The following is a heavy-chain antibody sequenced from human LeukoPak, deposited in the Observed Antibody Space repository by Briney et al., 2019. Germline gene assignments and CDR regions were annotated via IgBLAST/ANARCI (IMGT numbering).Heavy chain of an antibody. CDR3: AGVFGDFNY. CDR2: INHSGST. J-gene: IGHJ4*02. CDR1: GGSFSGYY. V-gene: IGHV4-34*01. Sequence: SETLSLTCAVYGGSFSGYYWSWIRQPPGKGLEWIGEINHSGSTNYNPSLKSRVTISVDTSKNQFSLKLSSVTAADTAVYYCAGVFGDFNYWGQGTLVTVTS. D-gene: IGHD3-10*02.